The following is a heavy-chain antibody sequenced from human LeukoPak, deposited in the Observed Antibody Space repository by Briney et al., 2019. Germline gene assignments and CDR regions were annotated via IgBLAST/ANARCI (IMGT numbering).Heavy chain of an antibody. V-gene: IGHV4-39*01. CDR2: IYYSGST. CDR3: AKTYYDFWSGYYTYYFDY. CDR1: GGSISSSSYY. D-gene: IGHD3-3*01. Sequence: PSETLSLTCTVSGGSISSSSYYWGWIRQPPGKGLEWIGSIYYSGSTYYNPSLKSRVTISVDTSKNQFSLKLSSVTAAGTAVYYCAKTYYDFWSGYYTYYFDYWGQGTLVTVSS. J-gene: IGHJ4*02.